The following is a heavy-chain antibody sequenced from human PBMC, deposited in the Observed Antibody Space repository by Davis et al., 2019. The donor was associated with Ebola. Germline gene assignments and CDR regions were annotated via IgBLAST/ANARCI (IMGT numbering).Heavy chain of an antibody. V-gene: IGHV3-9*02. CDR3: GKDLLPGGLDS. CDR2: ILLKSGRT. CDR1: GFNSDEQG. J-gene: IGHJ4*02. Sequence: SLKISCVVSGFNSDEQGMHWVRQVPGKGLEWVSGILLKSGRTGYADSVNGRFIISRDNARNSMYLQMDSLRVEDTAFYYCGKDLLPGGLDSWGQGTLVTVSS. D-gene: IGHD2-15*01.